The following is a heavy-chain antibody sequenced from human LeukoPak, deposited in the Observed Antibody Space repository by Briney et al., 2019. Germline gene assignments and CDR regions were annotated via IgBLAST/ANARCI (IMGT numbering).Heavy chain of an antibody. CDR2: IYTSGST. CDR1: GVSISSYY. CDR3: ARDAGITIFGVVIPEGFDP. V-gene: IGHV4-4*07. J-gene: IGHJ5*02. D-gene: IGHD3-3*01. Sequence: SETLSLTCTVSGVSISSYYWSWLRQPAGKGLEWLGRIYTSGSTNYNPSLKSRVTMSVDTSKNQFSLKLSSVTAADTAVYYCARDAGITIFGVVIPEGFDPWGQGTLVTVSS.